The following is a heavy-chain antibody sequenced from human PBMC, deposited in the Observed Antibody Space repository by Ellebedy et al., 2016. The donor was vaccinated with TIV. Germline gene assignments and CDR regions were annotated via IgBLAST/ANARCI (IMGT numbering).Heavy chain of an antibody. CDR1: GFTFSSYA. V-gene: IGHV3-23*01. CDR3: AKEMKALGAYSDS. J-gene: IGHJ4*02. D-gene: IGHD7-27*01. Sequence: PGGSLRLSCAASGFTFSSYAMTWVRQAPGKGLEWVSAISESGGSAYYAGSVAGRFTISRDNSKNTLFLQMNSLRAEDTAVYYCAKEMKALGAYSDSWGQGTLVTVSS. CDR2: ISESGGSA.